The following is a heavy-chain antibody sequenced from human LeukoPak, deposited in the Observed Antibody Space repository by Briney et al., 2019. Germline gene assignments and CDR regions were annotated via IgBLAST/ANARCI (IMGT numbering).Heavy chain of an antibody. V-gene: IGHV4-59*01. CDR2: VQDTVNT. Sequence: SETLSLTCTVSGGSINTYYWTWIRQPPGKGLEWVGFVQDTVNTKYNPSLKSRVTITVDTSKNQFSLRLSSVTAADTALYFCGRMDLYDAEIDYWGQGLLVTVSS. CDR1: GGSINTYY. J-gene: IGHJ4*02. CDR3: GRMDLYDAEIDY. D-gene: IGHD3-16*01.